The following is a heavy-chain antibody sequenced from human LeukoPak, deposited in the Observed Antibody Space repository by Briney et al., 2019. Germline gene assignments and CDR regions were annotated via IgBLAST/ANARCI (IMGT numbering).Heavy chain of an antibody. Sequence: SETLSLTCTVSGGSISSSSYYWGWIRQPPGTGLEWIGYIYYSGSTYYNPSLKSRVTISVDTSKNQFSLKLSSVTAADTAVYYCARLTLDYYYDSSGYYIDYWGQGTLVTVSS. D-gene: IGHD3-22*01. CDR2: IYYSGST. CDR3: ARLTLDYYYDSSGYYIDY. V-gene: IGHV4-31*03. CDR1: GGSISSSSYY. J-gene: IGHJ4*02.